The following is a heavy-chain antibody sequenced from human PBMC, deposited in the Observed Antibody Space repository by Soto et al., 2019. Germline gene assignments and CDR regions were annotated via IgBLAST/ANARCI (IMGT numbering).Heavy chain of an antibody. J-gene: IGHJ5*02. D-gene: IGHD3-10*01. CDR3: ASYGSGSSPRFDP. V-gene: IGHV4-59*01. CDR2: IYYSGST. Sequence: QVQLQESGPGLVKPSETLSLTCTVSGGSISSYYWSWIRQPPGKGLEWIGYIYYSGSTNYNPSLKSRVTISVDTSKTRFSLRLSSVTAADTAVYYCASYGSGSSPRFDPWGQGTLVPVSS. CDR1: GGSISSYY.